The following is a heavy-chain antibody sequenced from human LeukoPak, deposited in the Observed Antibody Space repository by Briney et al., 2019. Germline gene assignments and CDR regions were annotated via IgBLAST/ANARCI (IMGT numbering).Heavy chain of an antibody. Sequence: GGSLRLSCAASGFTFSSYGTHWVRQAPGKGLEWVAVISYDGSNKYYADSVKGRFTISRDNAKSSLYLQMNSLRDEDTAVYYCARAMVFGVVTLDYWGQGTLVTVSS. V-gene: IGHV3-30*03. CDR2: ISYDGSNK. J-gene: IGHJ4*02. CDR1: GFTFSSYG. D-gene: IGHD3-3*01. CDR3: ARAMVFGVVTLDY.